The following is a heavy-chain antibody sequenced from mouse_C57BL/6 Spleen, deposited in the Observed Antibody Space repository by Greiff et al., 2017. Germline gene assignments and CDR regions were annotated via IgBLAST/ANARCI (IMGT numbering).Heavy chain of an antibody. V-gene: IGHV1-69*01. CDR1: GYTFTSYW. CDR3: ARAEVFQATDAMDY. CDR2: IDPSDSYT. D-gene: IGHD3-2*02. J-gene: IGHJ4*01. Sequence: QVQLQQPGAELVMPGASVKLSCKASGYTFTSYWMHWVKQRPGQGLEWIGEIDPSDSYTNYNQKFKGKSTLTVDKSSSTAYMQLSSLTSEDSAVYYCARAEVFQATDAMDYWGQGTSVTVSS.